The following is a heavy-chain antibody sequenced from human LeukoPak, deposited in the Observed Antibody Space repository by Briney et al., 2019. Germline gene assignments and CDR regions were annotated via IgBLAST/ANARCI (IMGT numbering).Heavy chain of an antibody. CDR1: GGSISSSSYY. Sequence: SKTLSLTCTVSGGSISSSSYYWGWIRQPPGKGLEWIGSIYHSGSTYYNPSLKSRVTISVDTSKNQFSLKLSSVTAADTAVYYCARAHLWIDPWGQGTLVTVSS. J-gene: IGHJ5*02. CDR2: IYHSGST. V-gene: IGHV4-39*07. CDR3: ARAHLWIDP.